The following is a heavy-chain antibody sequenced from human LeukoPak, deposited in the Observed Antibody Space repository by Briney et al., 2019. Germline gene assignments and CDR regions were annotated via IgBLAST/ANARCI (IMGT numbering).Heavy chain of an antibody. J-gene: IGHJ4*02. Sequence: GGSLRLSCAASGFTFDGYAMHWVRQAPGKGLEWVSGISWNSGSIGYADSVKGRFTISRDNAKNSLYLQMNSLRAEDTALYYCAKGSGGSRSPLDYWGQGTLVTVSS. CDR3: AKGSGGSRSPLDY. V-gene: IGHV3-9*01. CDR2: ISWNSGSI. D-gene: IGHD2-15*01. CDR1: GFTFDGYA.